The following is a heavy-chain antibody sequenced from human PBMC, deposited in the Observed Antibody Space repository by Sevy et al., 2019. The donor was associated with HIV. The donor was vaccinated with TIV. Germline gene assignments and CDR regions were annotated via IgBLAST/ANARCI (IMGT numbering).Heavy chain of an antibody. J-gene: IGHJ4*02. CDR1: GFTFSSYS. CDR3: ARDRELYDFWSGYDYASFDY. V-gene: IGHV3-48*01. D-gene: IGHD3-3*01. CDR2: ISSSSSTI. Sequence: GGSLRLSCAASGFTFSSYSMNWVRQAPGKGLEWVSYISSSSSTIYYADSVKGRFTISRDNAKNSLYLQMNSLRAEDTAVYYCARDRELYDFWSGYDYASFDYWGQGTLVTVS.